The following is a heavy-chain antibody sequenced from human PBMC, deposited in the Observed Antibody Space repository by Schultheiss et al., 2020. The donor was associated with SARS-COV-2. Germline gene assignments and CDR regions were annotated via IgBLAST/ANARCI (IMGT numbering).Heavy chain of an antibody. Sequence: SATLSLTCAVYGGSFSGYYWSWIRQPPGKGLEWIGEINHSGSTNYNPSLKSRVTISVDTSKNQFSLKLSSVTAADTAVYYCARDRFSSWLFDYWGQGTLVTVSS. D-gene: IGHD6-13*01. V-gene: IGHV4-34*01. CDR1: GGSFSGYY. CDR2: INHSGST. J-gene: IGHJ4*02. CDR3: ARDRFSSWLFDY.